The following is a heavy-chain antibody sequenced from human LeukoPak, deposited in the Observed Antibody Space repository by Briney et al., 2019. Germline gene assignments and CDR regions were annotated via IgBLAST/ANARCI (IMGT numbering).Heavy chain of an antibody. D-gene: IGHD1-7*01. Sequence: GGSLRLSCAASGFTFDDYAMHCARQGPGKGLEWVSGITWNSGTIGYADSVKGRFTISRDNAKNSLYLQMNSLRAEDTALYYCAKDVTGTGAFDIWGQGTMVTVSS. CDR2: ITWNSGTI. V-gene: IGHV3-9*01. J-gene: IGHJ3*02. CDR1: GFTFDDYA. CDR3: AKDVTGTGAFDI.